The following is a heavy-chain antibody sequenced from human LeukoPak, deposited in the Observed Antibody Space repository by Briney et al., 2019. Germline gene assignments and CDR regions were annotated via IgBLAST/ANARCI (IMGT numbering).Heavy chain of an antibody. CDR3: ATDIPYTAGRSLNY. V-gene: IGHV3-15*01. CDR1: GFTFRDAW. D-gene: IGHD2-2*02. J-gene: IGHJ4*02. CDR2: IKTKTDGGTT. Sequence: GGSLRLSCAASGFTFRDAWMSWVRQAPGKGLEWVGHIKTKTDGGTTDYAASVKGRFTFSRDDSKNTLYLQMSSLKTEDTAVYYCATDIPYTAGRSLNYWGQGTLVTVSS.